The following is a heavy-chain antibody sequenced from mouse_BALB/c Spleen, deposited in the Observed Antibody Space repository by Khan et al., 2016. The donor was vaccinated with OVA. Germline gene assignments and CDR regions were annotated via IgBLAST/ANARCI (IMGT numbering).Heavy chain of an antibody. Sequence: QVQLQQSGAELVRPGASVKLSCKTSGYIFTSYWIHWVKQRSGQGLEWIARIYPGTDNTYYSEKLKDKATLTADKSSSTAYMQLSSLKSEDSAVYNCVRDGAYHRNDGWFAYWGQGTLVTVSA. J-gene: IGHJ3*01. D-gene: IGHD2-14*01. V-gene: IGHV1S132*01. CDR1: GYIFTSYW. CDR2: IYPGTDNT. CDR3: VRDGAYHRNDGWFAY.